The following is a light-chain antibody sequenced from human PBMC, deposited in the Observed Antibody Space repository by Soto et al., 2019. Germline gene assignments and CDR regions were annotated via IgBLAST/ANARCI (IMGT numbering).Light chain of an antibody. CDR1: QSVSTNY. V-gene: IGKV3-20*01. CDR3: QQYGSSPPT. Sequence: EIVLTQSPGTPSLSPGERATLSCRASQSVSTNYLAWYQRKPGQAPRLLIYGASSRATDIPDRFSGSGSGTDFTLTITRLKPEDFAVYYCQQYGSSPPTFGQGTKVEL. J-gene: IGKJ1*01. CDR2: GAS.